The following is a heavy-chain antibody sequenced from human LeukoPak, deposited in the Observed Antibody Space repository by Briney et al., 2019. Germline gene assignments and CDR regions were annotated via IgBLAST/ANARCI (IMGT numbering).Heavy chain of an antibody. CDR3: ARAYYDSRGDAFDI. CDR2: INWNGAST. V-gene: IGHV3-20*04. D-gene: IGHD3-22*01. J-gene: IGHJ3*02. Sequence: GGSLRLSCAASGFTFDDYGMSWVRQAQGKGLEWVSGINWNGASTGYADSVKGRFTISRDNAKNSLYLQMNSLRAEDTALYYCARAYYDSRGDAFDIWGQGTMVTVSS. CDR1: GFTFDDYG.